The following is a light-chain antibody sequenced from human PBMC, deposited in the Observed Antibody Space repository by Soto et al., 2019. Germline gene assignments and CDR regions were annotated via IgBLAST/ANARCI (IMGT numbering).Light chain of an antibody. V-gene: IGKV1-39*01. CDR2: AAS. CDR1: QSISSH. Sequence: DIQMTQSPSSLSASVGDRVTITCRASQSISSHLDWYQQKPGKAPKLLIYAASSLQSGVPSRFSGSGSGTDFSLPISSLQPEDFAPYYCQQSYSTLFTFGPGTKVDIK. J-gene: IGKJ3*01. CDR3: QQSYSTLFT.